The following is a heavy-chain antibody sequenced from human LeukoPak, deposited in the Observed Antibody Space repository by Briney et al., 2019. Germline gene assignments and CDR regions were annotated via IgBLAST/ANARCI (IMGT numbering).Heavy chain of an antibody. V-gene: IGHV4-59*08. J-gene: IGHJ4*02. CDR3: ARHFCSSTICPFDY. CDR1: GGSISNYY. CDR2: IHYSGST. Sequence: SETLSLTCTVSGGSISNYYWSWIRQPPGKGLEWIGYIHYSGSTNYNPSLKSRVTISADTSKNHFSLKLSSVTAADTAVYYCARHFCSSTICPFDYWGQGTLSPSPQ. D-gene: IGHD2-2*01.